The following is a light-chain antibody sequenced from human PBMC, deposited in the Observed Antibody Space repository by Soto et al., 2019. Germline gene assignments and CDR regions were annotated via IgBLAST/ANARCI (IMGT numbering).Light chain of an antibody. CDR1: SSNIGAGYD. CDR3: QSYDNILPWV. J-gene: IGLJ3*02. Sequence: QSVLTQPPSVSGAPGQRVIISCTGSSSNIGAGYDVHWYQHLPGTTPKLLIYNNNNRPSGVPDRFSGSKSGASASLAITGLQAEDEADYYCQSYDNILPWVFGGGTKVTVL. CDR2: NNN. V-gene: IGLV1-40*01.